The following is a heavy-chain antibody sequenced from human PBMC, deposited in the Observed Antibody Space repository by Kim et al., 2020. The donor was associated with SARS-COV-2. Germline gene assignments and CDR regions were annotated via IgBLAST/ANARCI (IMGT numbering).Heavy chain of an antibody. D-gene: IGHD6-13*01. Sequence: GSLRLSCAASGFSFGSYTMYWVRQAPGKGLEWVSFISSSSRYLDYADSVKGRFTISRDNAENSLYVQMNSLRVEDTAVYYCARGKQQLEVYYYYGMDVWGQGTTVTVSS. CDR2: ISSSSRYL. J-gene: IGHJ6*02. CDR3: ARGKQQLEVYYYYGMDV. V-gene: IGHV3-21*01. CDR1: GFSFGSYT.